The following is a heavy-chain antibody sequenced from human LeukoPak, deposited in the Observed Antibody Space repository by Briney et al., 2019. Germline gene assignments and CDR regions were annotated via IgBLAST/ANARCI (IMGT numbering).Heavy chain of an antibody. CDR1: GYTFTSYG. D-gene: IGHD3-10*01. CDR2: ISAYNGNT. J-gene: IGHJ4*02. CDR3: ARSLSNYYGSGTLDY. Sequence: ASVKVSCKASGYTFTSYGISWVRQAPGQGLEWMGWISAYNGNTNYAQKLQGRVTMTTDTSTSTAYMELRSLRSDDTAVYYCARSLSNYYGSGTLDYWGQGTLVTVSS. V-gene: IGHV1-18*01.